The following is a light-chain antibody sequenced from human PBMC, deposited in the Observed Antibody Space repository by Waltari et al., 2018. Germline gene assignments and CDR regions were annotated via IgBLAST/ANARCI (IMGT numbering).Light chain of an antibody. CDR2: WAS. CDR3: QQYYSSPPT. J-gene: IGKJ5*01. V-gene: IGKV4-1*01. CDR1: QSVLYTSNNRNY. Sequence: IVMTQSPHSLAVSVGERAAINCKSSQSVLYTSNNRNYLAWYQQKPGQPPKLLINWASTRESGVPDRFSGSGSGTDFTLTISSLQAEDVAVYYCQQYYSSPPTFGQGTRLEIK.